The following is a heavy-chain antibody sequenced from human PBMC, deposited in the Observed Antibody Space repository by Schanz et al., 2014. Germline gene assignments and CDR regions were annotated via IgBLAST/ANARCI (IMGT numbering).Heavy chain of an antibody. CDR3: ARDDSPSTKPFDS. J-gene: IGHJ4*02. V-gene: IGHV3-7*01. Sequence: EVQLVESGGGLVQPGGSLRVSCAASGFTFRSYWMNWVRQAPGQGLEWVANIKQDGSDKHYVDSVKGRFTISRDNAKNSLYLQMHSLRAEDTAVYYCARDDSPSTKPFDSWGQGTLVSVSS. CDR1: GFTFRSYW. CDR2: IKQDGSDK. D-gene: IGHD2-21*01.